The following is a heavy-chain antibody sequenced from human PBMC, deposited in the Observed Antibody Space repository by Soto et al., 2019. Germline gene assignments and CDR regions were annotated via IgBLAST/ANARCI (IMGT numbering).Heavy chain of an antibody. CDR3: ARDETDGCSSGSCYSVYYYYGMDV. CDR1: GFTFSDYY. Sequence: PGGSLRLSCAASGFTFSDYYMSWIRQAPGKGLEWVSYISSSGSTIYYADSVKGRFTISRDNAKNSLYLQMNSLRAEDTAVYYCARDETDGCSSGSCYSVYYYYGMDVWGQGTTVTV. D-gene: IGHD2-15*01. J-gene: IGHJ6*02. V-gene: IGHV3-11*01. CDR2: ISSSGSTI.